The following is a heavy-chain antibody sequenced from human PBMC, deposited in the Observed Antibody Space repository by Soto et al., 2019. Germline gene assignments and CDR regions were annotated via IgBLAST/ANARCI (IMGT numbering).Heavy chain of an antibody. CDR1: GYTFTSYG. D-gene: IGHD3-3*01. CDR3: GGGGGGVGDFWSGPPGDYYYYYYMDV. V-gene: IGHV1-18*01. CDR2: ISAYNGNT. Sequence: QVQLVQSGAEVKKPGASVKVSCKASGYTFTSYGISWVRQAPGQGLEWMGWISAYNGNTNYAQKRQEKSTKTTKTATRTAERGGRGRGSGGPGGCCGGGGGGGVGDFWSGPPGDYYYYYYMDVWGKGTTVTVSS. J-gene: IGHJ6*03.